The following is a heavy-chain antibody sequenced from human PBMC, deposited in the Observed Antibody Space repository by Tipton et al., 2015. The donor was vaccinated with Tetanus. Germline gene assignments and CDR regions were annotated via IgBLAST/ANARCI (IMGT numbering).Heavy chain of an antibody. J-gene: IGHJ3*02. Sequence: TLSLTCTVSGGSVRSGDYSWNWARQPPGKGLAWIGTMYNSGATYYNPSLKGRVTISGDTSKNLFSLTSVTASGTAVYYCARPEASGRARGFDIWGQGTKVTVSP. CDR3: ARPEASGRARGFDI. CDR1: GGSVRSGDYS. V-gene: IGHV4-39*02. D-gene: IGHD3-10*01. CDR2: MYNSGAT.